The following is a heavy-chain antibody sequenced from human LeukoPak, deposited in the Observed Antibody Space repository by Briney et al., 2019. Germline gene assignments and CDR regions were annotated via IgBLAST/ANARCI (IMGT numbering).Heavy chain of an antibody. CDR2: ISGSGGST. Sequence: GGSLRLSCAASGSTFSSYAMSWVRQAPGEWLEWVSAISGSGGSTYHASSGKGRFTISRDNSKNTLYLQMNSLRAEDTAVYYCAKVTQLAPFYWGQGTLVTVSS. J-gene: IGHJ4*02. CDR3: AKVTQLAPFY. V-gene: IGHV3-23*01. D-gene: IGHD6-13*01. CDR1: GSTFSSYA.